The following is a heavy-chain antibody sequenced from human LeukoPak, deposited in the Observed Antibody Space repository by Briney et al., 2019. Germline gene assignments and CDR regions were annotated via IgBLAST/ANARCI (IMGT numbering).Heavy chain of an antibody. CDR1: GYSFTSYW. CDR3: ARHATSPPAGTGEPENAFDI. Sequence: GESLKISCKGSGYSFTSYWIGWVRQMPGKGLEWMGIIYPGDSDTRYSPSFQGQVTISADKSISTAYLQWSSLKASDTAMYYCARHATSPPAGTGEPENAFDIWGPGTTVTVSS. J-gene: IGHJ3*02. CDR2: IYPGDSDT. V-gene: IGHV5-51*01. D-gene: IGHD6-19*01.